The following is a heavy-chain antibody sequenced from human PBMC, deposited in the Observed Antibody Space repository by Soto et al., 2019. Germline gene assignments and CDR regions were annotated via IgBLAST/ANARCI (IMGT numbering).Heavy chain of an antibody. Sequence: ASVKVSCKASGYTFTAYSMHWVRQAPGQGLEWVGWFNPNSGDTIYAQKFQGRVTLTRDTSIGTAYMELYSPTSDDTAVYYCAREASAVISLDYWGQGTLVTVSS. CDR3: AREASAVISLDY. D-gene: IGHD6-19*01. V-gene: IGHV1-2*02. CDR1: GYTFTAYS. CDR2: FNPNSGDT. J-gene: IGHJ4*02.